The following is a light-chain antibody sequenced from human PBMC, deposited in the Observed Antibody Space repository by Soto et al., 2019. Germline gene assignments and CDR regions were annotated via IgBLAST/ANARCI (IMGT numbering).Light chain of an antibody. J-gene: IGKJ1*01. CDR2: AAS. CDR3: QQSYSIPGWT. V-gene: IGKV1-39*01. Sequence: DIKLSQSPSYMSASVGDRVTITCRASQTISTYLNWYRQRPGEAPKLLIFAASPLHFGVPSRFSGSASGTDFTLTISSLEPEDFATYYCQQSYSIPGWTFGQGTRVDIK. CDR1: QTISTY.